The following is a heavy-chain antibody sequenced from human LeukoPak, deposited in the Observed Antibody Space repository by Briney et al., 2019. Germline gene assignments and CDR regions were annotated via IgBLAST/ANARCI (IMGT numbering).Heavy chain of an antibody. V-gene: IGHV7-4-1*02. Sequence: ASVKVSCKASEYTFNKYAIKWVRQAPGQGLEWMGWINTNTGNPSYARDFTGRFVFSLDTSVNSAFLQINNLKAEDTAFYYCTLGSYWGQGTLVTVSS. J-gene: IGHJ4*02. CDR2: INTNTGNP. D-gene: IGHD3-10*01. CDR1: EYTFNKYA. CDR3: TLGSY.